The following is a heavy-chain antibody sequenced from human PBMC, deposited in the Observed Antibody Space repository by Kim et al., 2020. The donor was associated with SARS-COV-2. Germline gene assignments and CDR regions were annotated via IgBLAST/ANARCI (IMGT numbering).Heavy chain of an antibody. D-gene: IGHD2-15*01. CDR1: GFTFSDYY. Sequence: GGSQRLSCAASGFTFSDYYMSWIRQAPGKGLEWVSYISSSGSTIYYADPVKGRFTISRDNAKNSLYLQMNSRRAEDTAVYYCARVEMVAALYYFDYWGQGTLVTVSS. V-gene: IGHV3-11*01. CDR3: ARVEMVAALYYFDY. CDR2: ISSSGSTI. J-gene: IGHJ4*02.